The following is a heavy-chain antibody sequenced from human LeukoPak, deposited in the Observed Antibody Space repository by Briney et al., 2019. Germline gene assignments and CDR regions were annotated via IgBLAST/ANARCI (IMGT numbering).Heavy chain of an antibody. V-gene: IGHV1-46*01. CDR2: INPSGGST. J-gene: IGHJ4*02. CDR3: ARGWLAETTVVTPYNY. CDR1: GYTFTSYY. D-gene: IGHD4-23*01. Sequence: ASVKVSCKASGYTFTSYYMHWVRQAPGQGLEWMGIINPSGGSTSYAQKFQGRVTMTRDTSTSTVYMELSSLRSEDTAVYYCARGWLAETTVVTPYNYWGQGTLVTVSS.